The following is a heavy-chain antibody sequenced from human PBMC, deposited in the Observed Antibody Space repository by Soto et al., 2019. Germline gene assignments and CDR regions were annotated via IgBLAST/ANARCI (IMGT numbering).Heavy chain of an antibody. J-gene: IGHJ5*02. D-gene: IGHD1-7*01. V-gene: IGHV5-10-1*01. Sequence: PXESLTISGKGSGYSFTSYWISLARQMPGKGLEWMGRIDPSDSYTNYSPSFQGHVTISADKSISTAYLQWSSLKASDTAMYYCARRRGMELSNWFDPWGQGTLVTVSS. CDR1: GYSFTSYW. CDR2: IDPSDSYT. CDR3: ARRRGMELSNWFDP.